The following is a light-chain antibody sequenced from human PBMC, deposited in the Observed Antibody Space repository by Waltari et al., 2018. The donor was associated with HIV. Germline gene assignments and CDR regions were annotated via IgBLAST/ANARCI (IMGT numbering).Light chain of an antibody. CDR2: GAS. Sequence: EIVLTPSPGTLSLSPGERATLSCRASQSVASKYFAWYQQKPGQGPRVVIFGASSRATGIPDRFSGSGSGTDFTLTISRLEPEDFAVYYCQQHGTSPRTFGQGTKVEIK. CDR1: QSVASKY. CDR3: QQHGTSPRT. J-gene: IGKJ1*01. V-gene: IGKV3-20*01.